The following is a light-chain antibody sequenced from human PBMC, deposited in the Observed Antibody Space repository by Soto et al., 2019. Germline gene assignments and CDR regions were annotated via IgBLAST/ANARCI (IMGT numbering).Light chain of an antibody. Sequence: QSALTQPPSASGSPGQSVTISCTGTSSDVGAYNYVSWFQQHPGKAPKLMIYGVSERPSGVPDRFSGSKSGNTASLTVSGLQAEDEADYYCSSYAGSNPVVFGGGTQLTVL. V-gene: IGLV2-8*01. CDR3: SSYAGSNPVV. J-gene: IGLJ2*01. CDR2: GVS. CDR1: SSDVGAYNY.